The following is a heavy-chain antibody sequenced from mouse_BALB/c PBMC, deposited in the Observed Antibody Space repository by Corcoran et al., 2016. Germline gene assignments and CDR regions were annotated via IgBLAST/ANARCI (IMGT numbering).Heavy chain of an antibody. V-gene: IGHV8-12*01. CDR2: IYWDDDK. CDR3: ARSAEVRRAMVD. J-gene: IGHJ4*01. D-gene: IGHD2-14*01. Sequence: QVTLKESGPGILQPSQTLSLTCSFSGFSLSTSGMGVSWIRQPSGKGLEWLAHIYWDDDKRNNPSLKRRLTISKDTSSNQVFLTITSVDTADTATDYWARSAEVRRAMVDWGQGTAVTVS. CDR1: GFSLSTSGMG.